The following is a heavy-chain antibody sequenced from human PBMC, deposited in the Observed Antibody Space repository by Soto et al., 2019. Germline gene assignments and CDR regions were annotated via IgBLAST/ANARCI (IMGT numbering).Heavy chain of an antibody. J-gene: IGHJ4*02. Sequence: EVQLVESGGGLVKPGGSLRLSCAASGFTVSSYNMNWVRQAQGKGLEWVSHISISSTIYYADSVKGRFTISRDNAKNSLYLQMNSLRDEDTAVYFCARRFDSWGQGTLVTVSS. CDR1: GFTVSSYN. CDR3: ARRFDS. CDR2: ISISSTI. V-gene: IGHV3-48*02.